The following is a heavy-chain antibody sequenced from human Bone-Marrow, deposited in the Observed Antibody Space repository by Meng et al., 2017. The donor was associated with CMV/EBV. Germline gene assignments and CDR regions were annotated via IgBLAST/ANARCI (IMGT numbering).Heavy chain of an antibody. CDR3: ASGGMAVAGTGGWFDP. CDR1: GGSFSGYY. V-gene: IGHV4-34*01. J-gene: IGHJ5*02. D-gene: IGHD6-19*01. CDR2: INHSGST. Sequence: SETLSLTCAVYGGSFSGYYWSWIRQPPGKGLEWIGEINHSGSTNYNPSLKSRVTISVDTSKNQFSLKLSSVTAADTAVYYCASGGMAVAGTGGWFDPRGQGTRVTVSS.